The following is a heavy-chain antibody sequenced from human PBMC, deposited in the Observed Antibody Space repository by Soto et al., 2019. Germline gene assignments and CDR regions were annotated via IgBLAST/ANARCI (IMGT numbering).Heavy chain of an antibody. D-gene: IGHD2-8*01. J-gene: IGHJ4*02. CDR1: GFAFGDYA. CDR2: VRTYAYGETT. V-gene: IGHV3-49*03. CDR3: SRDCPCGLGYCTNGACFPNDF. Sequence: GGSLRLSCTTSGFAFGDYAMSWFRQTPGKGLEWVGFVRTYAYGETTEYAASVKGRFTVGRDNSRSTAYLHMSSLKTEDTGVYFCSRDCPCGLGYCTNGACFPNDFWGQGTLVTVSS.